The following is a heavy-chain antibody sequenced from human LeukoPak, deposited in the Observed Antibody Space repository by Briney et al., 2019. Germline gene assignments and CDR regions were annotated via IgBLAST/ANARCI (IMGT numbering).Heavy chain of an antibody. CDR1: GFPLSSYN. D-gene: IGHD1-1*01. V-gene: IGHV3-48*03. CDR3: VRVKGTHFDS. J-gene: IGHJ4*02. Sequence: GGSLSLSCEASGFPLSSYNINWVRQAPGKGLEWVSYISASGGNIYYLDSVKGRFTVSRDNARKSLFLQMNNARVEDTAFYYCVRVKGTHFDSWGQGDLDSVFS. CDR2: ISASGGNI.